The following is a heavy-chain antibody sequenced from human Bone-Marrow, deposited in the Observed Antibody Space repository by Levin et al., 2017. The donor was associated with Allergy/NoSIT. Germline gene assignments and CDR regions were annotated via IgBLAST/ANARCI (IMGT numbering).Heavy chain of an antibody. D-gene: IGHD2-8*01. J-gene: IGHJ4*02. CDR1: GGSFSGYY. V-gene: IGHV4-34*01. CDR3: AREMVKARGSHDY. CDR2: INHSGST. Sequence: SETLSLTCAVYGGSFSGYYWSWIRQPPGKGLEWIGEINHSGSTNYNPSLKSRVTISVDTSKNQFSLKLSSVTAADTAVYYCAREMVKARGSHDYWGQGTLVTVSS.